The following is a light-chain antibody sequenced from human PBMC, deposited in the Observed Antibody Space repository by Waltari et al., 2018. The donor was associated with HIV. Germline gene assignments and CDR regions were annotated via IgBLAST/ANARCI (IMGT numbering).Light chain of an antibody. CDR2: SNS. CDR1: RANIGENT. V-gene: IGLV1-44*01. CDR3: ASWDDSLNGWV. J-gene: IGLJ3*02. Sequence: QSVLTQPPSVSGTPGQRVSISCSNSRANIGENTVHWYQQLPAMAPKLVVWSNSHRPSGGSARFSGSTSGTSASLAISGLQSEDEADYYCASWDDSLNGWVFGGGTTLTVL.